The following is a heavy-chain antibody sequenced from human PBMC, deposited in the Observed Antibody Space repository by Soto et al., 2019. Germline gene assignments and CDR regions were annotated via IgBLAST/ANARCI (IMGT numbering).Heavy chain of an antibody. D-gene: IGHD6-19*01. CDR2: IYTSGST. CDR1: GGSISSYY. Sequence: QVQLQESGPGLVKPSATLSLTCTVSGGSISSYYWIWIGQPAGKGLEWIGRIYTSGSTNYNPSLKSRVTMSVDTSKNQFSLKLSSVTAADTAVYYCASVGYSSGWDGDYWGQGTLVTVSS. V-gene: IGHV4-4*07. CDR3: ASVGYSSGWDGDY. J-gene: IGHJ4*02.